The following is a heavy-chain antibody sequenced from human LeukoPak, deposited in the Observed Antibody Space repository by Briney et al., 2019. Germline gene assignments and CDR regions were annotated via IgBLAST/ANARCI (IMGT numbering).Heavy chain of an antibody. Sequence: SETLSLTCTVSGGSISSSSYYWGWIRQPPGKGLEWIGEINHSGSTNYNPSLKSRVTISVDTSKNQFSLKLSSVTAADTAVYYCARGRGAYSSSWPRGSWFDPWGQGTLVTVSS. CDR2: INHSGST. V-gene: IGHV4-39*07. D-gene: IGHD6-13*01. J-gene: IGHJ5*02. CDR1: GGSISSSSYY. CDR3: ARGRGAYSSSWPRGSWFDP.